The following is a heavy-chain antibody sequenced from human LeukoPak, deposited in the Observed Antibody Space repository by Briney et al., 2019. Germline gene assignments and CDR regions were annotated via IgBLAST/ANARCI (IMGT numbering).Heavy chain of an antibody. V-gene: IGHV4-34*01. D-gene: IGHD6-6*01. CDR2: INHSGST. J-gene: IGHJ6*03. Sequence: PSETLSLTCAVYGGSFSGYYWSWIRQPPGKGLEWIGEINHSGSTNYNPSLKSRVTISVDTSKNQFSPKLSSVTAADTAVYYCARGEYSSSSRYYYMDVWGKGTTVTVSS. CDR1: GGSFSGYY. CDR3: ARGEYSSSSRYYYMDV.